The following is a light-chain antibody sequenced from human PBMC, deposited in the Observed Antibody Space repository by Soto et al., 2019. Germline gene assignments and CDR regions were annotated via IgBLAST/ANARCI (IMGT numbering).Light chain of an antibody. Sequence: EIVLTQSPGTLSLSPGERATLSCRASQSVSSSYLAWYQQKPGQAPRHLICGAFSRGTGIPDRFSGSGSGPDFTLTISRLEPEDFAVYYCQQYGSSPRYTFGQGTKLEIK. CDR1: QSVSSSY. V-gene: IGKV3-20*01. J-gene: IGKJ2*01. CDR3: QQYGSSPRYT. CDR2: GAF.